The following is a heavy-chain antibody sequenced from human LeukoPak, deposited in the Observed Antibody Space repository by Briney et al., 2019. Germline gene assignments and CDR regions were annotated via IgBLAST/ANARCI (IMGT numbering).Heavy chain of an antibody. J-gene: IGHJ6*02. CDR2: VSASADST. CDR3: ARRPAIFMDGVYYYSMDV. CDR1: GFMFNKYA. V-gene: IGHV3-23*01. D-gene: IGHD2-2*01. Sequence: GGSLRLSCAASGFMFNKYAMSWVRQAPGEGLEWVSAVSASADSTYYADSVKGRFTISRDNSKNTLFLQMNSLRAEDTAVYYCARRPAIFMDGVYYYSMDVWGQGTTVTVSS.